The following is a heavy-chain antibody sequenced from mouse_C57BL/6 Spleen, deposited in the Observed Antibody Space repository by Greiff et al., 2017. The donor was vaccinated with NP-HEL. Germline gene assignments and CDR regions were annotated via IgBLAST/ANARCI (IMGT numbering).Heavy chain of an antibody. CDR2: IDPANGNT. CDR3: AVPFITTVETWFAY. J-gene: IGHJ3*01. CDR1: GFNIKNTY. Sequence: VQLKESVAELVRPGASVKLSCTASGFNIKNTYMHWVKQRPEQGLEWIGRIDPANGNTKYAPKFPGKATITADTSSNTAYLQLSSLTSDDTAIYYCAVPFITTVETWFAYWGQGTLVTVSA. V-gene: IGHV14-3*01. D-gene: IGHD1-1*01.